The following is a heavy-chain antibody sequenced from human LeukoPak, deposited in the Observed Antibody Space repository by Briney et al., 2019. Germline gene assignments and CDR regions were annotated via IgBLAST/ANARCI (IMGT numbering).Heavy chain of an antibody. V-gene: IGHV4-61*02. CDR3: ARFPYFEGFDY. D-gene: IGHD3-9*01. CDR1: GGSISSGSYY. J-gene: IGHJ4*02. Sequence: SQTLSLTCTVSGGSISSGSYYWRWIRQPAGKGLEWIGRIYTSGSTNYNPSLKSRVTISVDTSKNQFSLKLSSVTAADTAVYFCARFPYFEGFDYWGQGTQVIVSS. CDR2: IYTSGST.